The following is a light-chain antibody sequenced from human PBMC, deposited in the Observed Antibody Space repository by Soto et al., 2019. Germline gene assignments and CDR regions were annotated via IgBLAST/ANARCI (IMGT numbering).Light chain of an antibody. CDR2: GAS. CDR1: QTIDNY. Sequence: DMQMTQSPSSLSASVGDRVTITCRPSQTIDNYLNWYQHKPGKAPKLLIYGASTLQSGVSSRFTGSASGTDFTLTIDNLQAEHFATYYCQQTYTIPFAFGQGTKLEI. CDR3: QQTYTIPFA. V-gene: IGKV1-39*01. J-gene: IGKJ2*01.